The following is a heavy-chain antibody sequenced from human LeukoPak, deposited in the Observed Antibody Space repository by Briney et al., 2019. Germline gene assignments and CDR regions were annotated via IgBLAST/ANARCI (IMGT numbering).Heavy chain of an antibody. CDR2: IIPIFGTA. CDR1: GGTFSSYA. Sequence: SVKVSCKASGGTFSSYAISWVRQTPGQGLEWMGGIIPIFGTANYAQKFQGRVTITADESTSTAYMELSSLRSEDTAVYYCADSAKIGYCSSTSCYGAFDIWGQGTMVTVSS. V-gene: IGHV1-69*13. D-gene: IGHD2-2*01. J-gene: IGHJ3*02. CDR3: ADSAKIGYCSSTSCYGAFDI.